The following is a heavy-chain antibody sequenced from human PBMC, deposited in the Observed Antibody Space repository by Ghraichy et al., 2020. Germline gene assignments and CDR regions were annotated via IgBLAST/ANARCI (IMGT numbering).Heavy chain of an antibody. Sequence: GGSLRLSCAASGFTFSSYGMHWVRQAPGKGLEWVAVISYDGSNKYYADSVKGRFTISRDNSKNTLYLQMNSLRAEDTAVYYCAKGIRYFDWLKAYFDYWGQGTLVTVSS. V-gene: IGHV3-30*18. J-gene: IGHJ4*02. D-gene: IGHD3-9*01. CDR3: AKGIRYFDWLKAYFDY. CDR1: GFTFSSYG. CDR2: ISYDGSNK.